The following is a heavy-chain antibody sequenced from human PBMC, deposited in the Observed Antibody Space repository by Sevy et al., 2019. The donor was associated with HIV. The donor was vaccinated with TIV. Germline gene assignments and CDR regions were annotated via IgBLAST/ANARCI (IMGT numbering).Heavy chain of an antibody. D-gene: IGHD3-22*01. Sequence: ASVKVSCKASGYTFTGYYVHWVRQAPGQGLEWMGWINPNNGGTYFAKKFQDSVTLTTDTSVNTAYMELRSLTFDDTAIYYCARMGDYSESSGYYPLKFWGQGTLVTVSS. CDR1: GYTFTGYY. CDR3: ARMGDYSESSGYYPLKF. CDR2: INPNNGGT. V-gene: IGHV1-2*02. J-gene: IGHJ4*02.